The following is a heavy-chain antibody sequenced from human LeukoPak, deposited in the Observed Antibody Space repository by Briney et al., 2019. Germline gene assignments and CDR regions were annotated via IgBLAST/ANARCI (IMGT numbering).Heavy chain of an antibody. V-gene: IGHV3-7*01. CDR1: GFTFSSYW. CDR3: ARALGYCTNGVCYTWFDP. J-gene: IGHJ5*02. D-gene: IGHD2-8*01. CDR2: IKQDGSEK. Sequence: GGSLSLSCAASGFTFSSYWMSWVRQAPGKGLEWVANIKQDGSEKYYVDSVKGRFTISRDNAKNSLYLQMNSLRAEDTAVYYCARALGYCTNGVCYTWFDPWGQGTLVTVSS.